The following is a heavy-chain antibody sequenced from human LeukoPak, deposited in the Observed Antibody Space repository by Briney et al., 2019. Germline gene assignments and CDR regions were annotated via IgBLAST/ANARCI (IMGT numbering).Heavy chain of an antibody. CDR2: IYHSGST. D-gene: IGHD7-27*01. CDR3: ARQETGDLSYYYYYMDV. V-gene: IGHV4-59*08. CDR1: GGSISSYY. J-gene: IGHJ6*03. Sequence: SETLSLTCTVSGGSISSYYWSWIRQPPGKGLEWIGSIYHSGSTYYNPSLKSRVTISVDTSKNQFSLKLSSVTAADTAVYYCARQETGDLSYYYYYMDVWGKGTTVTVSS.